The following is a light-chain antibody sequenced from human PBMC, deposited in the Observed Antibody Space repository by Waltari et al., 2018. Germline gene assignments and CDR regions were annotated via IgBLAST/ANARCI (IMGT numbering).Light chain of an antibody. J-gene: IGKJ2*01. CDR1: QSVTSNS. Sequence: EIVLTQSPGTLSLSPGERATLSCRASQSVTSNSLGWYQRKPGQAPRLLIYGASSRATGIGDRFSGSGSGTDFILTISRLESEDFAVYYCQQYGTSPYTFGQGTKLEIK. V-gene: IGKV3-20*01. CDR2: GAS. CDR3: QQYGTSPYT.